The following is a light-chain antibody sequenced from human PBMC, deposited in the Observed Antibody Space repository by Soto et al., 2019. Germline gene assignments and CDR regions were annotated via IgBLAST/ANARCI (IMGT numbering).Light chain of an antibody. CDR1: SSNIGSGYD. CDR2: GDT. CDR3: QSYDSTLSGSVV. Sequence: QAVVTQPPSVSGAPGQRVTISCTGNSSNIGSGYDVHWYQQLPGTAPKLLIYGDTKRPSGVPARFSASKSGASASLAITGLQAEDEADYHCQSYDSTLSGSVVFGGGTKLTVL. J-gene: IGLJ2*01. V-gene: IGLV1-40*01.